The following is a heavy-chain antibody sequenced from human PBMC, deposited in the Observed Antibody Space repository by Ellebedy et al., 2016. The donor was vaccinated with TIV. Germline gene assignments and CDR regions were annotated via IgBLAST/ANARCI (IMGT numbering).Heavy chain of an antibody. V-gene: IGHV5-51*01. CDR2: IYPGDSNT. J-gene: IGHJ4*02. CDR3: ARQDTVDTAMFSN. D-gene: IGHD5-18*01. Sequence: GESLKISCQGSGYSFTNYWIGWVRQMPGKGLDWMGAIYPGDSNTKYSPSFQGQVTISADKSINTAYLQWSSLKASDTAMYYCARQDTVDTAMFSNWGQGTLVTVSS. CDR1: GYSFTNYW.